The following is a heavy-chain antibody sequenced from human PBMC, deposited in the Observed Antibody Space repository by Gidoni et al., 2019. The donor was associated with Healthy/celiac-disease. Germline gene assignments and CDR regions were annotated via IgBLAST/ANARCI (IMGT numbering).Heavy chain of an antibody. CDR2: VDPEDGET. CDR3: AFIPSSRRSSSRGGDAFDI. CDR1: GYTFTDDY. J-gene: IGHJ3*02. Sequence: EVQLVQSGAEVKKPGATVKISCKVSGYTFTDDYMHWVQQAPGKGLEWMGLVDPEDGETIYAEKFQGRVTITADTSTDTAYMELSSLRSEDTAVYYCAFIPSSRRSSSRGGDAFDIWGQGTMVTVSS. V-gene: IGHV1-69-2*01. D-gene: IGHD3-16*01.